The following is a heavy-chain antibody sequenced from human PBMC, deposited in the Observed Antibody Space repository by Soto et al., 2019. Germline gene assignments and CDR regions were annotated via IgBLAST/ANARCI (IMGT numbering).Heavy chain of an antibody. CDR2: INIGGSNT. Sequence: EAQLLESGGGLVQLGGSLRLSCAASRLGLGSFALSWVRQAPGKGLEWVSSINIGGSNTYYADSVKGRFTISRDNSKNTVYLQMNSLRAEDTAVYYCARDPGGIAPGFWFDPWGQGTLVTVSS. CDR3: ARDPGGIAPGFWFDP. D-gene: IGHD6-25*01. CDR1: RLGLGSFA. V-gene: IGHV3-23*01. J-gene: IGHJ5*02.